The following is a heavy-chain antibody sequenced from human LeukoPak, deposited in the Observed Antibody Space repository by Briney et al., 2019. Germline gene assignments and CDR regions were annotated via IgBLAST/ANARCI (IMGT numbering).Heavy chain of an antibody. CDR2: INPNNGGT. V-gene: IGHV1-2*02. Sequence: ASVKVPCKASGHTFTDYYMHWVRQAPGQGLEWVGWINPNNGGTNYAQKFQGRVTMARDTSISTAYMELSKMTHDNTAVFYCARDMYKSGWLGMDVWGQGTTVTVSS. CDR1: GHTFTDYY. CDR3: ARDMYKSGWLGMDV. J-gene: IGHJ6*02. D-gene: IGHD6-19*01.